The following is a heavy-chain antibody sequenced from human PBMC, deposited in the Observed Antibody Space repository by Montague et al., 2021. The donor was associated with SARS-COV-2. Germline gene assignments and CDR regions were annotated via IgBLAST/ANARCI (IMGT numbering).Heavy chain of an antibody. V-gene: IGHV4-4*02. J-gene: IGHJ3*02. Sequence: SETLSLTCDVSGASINSTNWWSWVRQPPGKGLEWIGEIYHSGSTYYNPSLKMRISMSVDEPKNQFSLGLTSVTAADTAIYYCAIYTAHDALDIWGQGTLVTVSS. CDR1: GASINSTNW. D-gene: IGHD2-21*02. CDR2: IYHSGST. CDR3: AIYTAHDALDI.